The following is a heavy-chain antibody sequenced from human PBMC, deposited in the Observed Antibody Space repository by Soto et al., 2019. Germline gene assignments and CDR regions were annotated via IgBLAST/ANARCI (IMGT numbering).Heavy chain of an antibody. Sequence: SETLSLTCTVSGGSISSGDYYWSWIRQPPGKGLEWIGYIYYSGSTYYNPSLKSRVTISVDTSKNQFSLKLSSVTAADTAVYYCARDIPSLGGSGSYYYGMDVWGQGTTVT. CDR2: IYYSGST. CDR3: ARDIPSLGGSGSYYYGMDV. CDR1: GGSISSGDYY. V-gene: IGHV4-30-4*01. D-gene: IGHD2-15*01. J-gene: IGHJ6*02.